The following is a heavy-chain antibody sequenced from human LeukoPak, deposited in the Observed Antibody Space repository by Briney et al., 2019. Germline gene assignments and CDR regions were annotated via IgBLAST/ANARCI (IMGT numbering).Heavy chain of an antibody. D-gene: IGHD3-22*01. Sequence: SETLSLTCTVSGVSISSGDYYWSWIRQPPGKGLEWIGYTYYSGSTYYNPSLKGRVTISVDTSKSQFSLKLSSVTAADTAVYYCARPYYYDSRIDPWGQGTRVTVSS. CDR3: ARPYYYDSRIDP. J-gene: IGHJ5*02. CDR2: TYYSGST. CDR1: GVSISSGDYY. V-gene: IGHV4-30-4*01.